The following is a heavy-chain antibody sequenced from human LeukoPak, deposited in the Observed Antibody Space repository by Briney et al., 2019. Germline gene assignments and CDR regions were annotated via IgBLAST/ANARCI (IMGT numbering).Heavy chain of an antibody. CDR1: GFTFSSYA. CDR3: AKEYYVLLVYALGGSFDY. D-gene: IGHD2-8*02. Sequence: GGSLRLSCAASGFTFSSYAMSWVRQAPGKRLEWVSTISGNGRSTYYGDSVKGRFTISRDNSKNTLSLQMNSVRAEDTAVYYCAKEYYVLLVYALGGSFDYWGRGTLVTVSS. V-gene: IGHV3-23*01. CDR2: ISGNGRST. J-gene: IGHJ4*02.